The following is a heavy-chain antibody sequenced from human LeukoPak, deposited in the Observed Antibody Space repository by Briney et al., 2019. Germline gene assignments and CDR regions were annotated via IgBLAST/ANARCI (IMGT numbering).Heavy chain of an antibody. J-gene: IGHJ3*02. CDR3: VRDRAGGAFDI. V-gene: IGHV3-48*02. CDR2: IHKTSSPI. Sequence: GGSLRLPCAASGFNFNTYDMNWVRQAPGKGLEWLSFIHKTSSPIYYADSVKGRLTISRDNAKNSLYLQLNSLRDEDTAVYYCVRDRAGGAFDIWGQGTMVTVSS. CDR1: GFNFNTYD. D-gene: IGHD3-16*01.